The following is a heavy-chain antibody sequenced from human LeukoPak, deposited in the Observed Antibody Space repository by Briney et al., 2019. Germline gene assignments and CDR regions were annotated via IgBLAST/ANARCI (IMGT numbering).Heavy chain of an antibody. D-gene: IGHD3-22*01. Sequence: ASVKVSCKASGYTFTGYYMHWVRQAPGQGLEWMGWINPNSGGTNYAQKFQGRVTMTRDTSISTAYMELSRLRSDDTAVYYCAREVPYYYDSSGYYLFDYWGQGTLVTVSS. CDR1: GYTFTGYY. CDR2: INPNSGGT. J-gene: IGHJ4*02. V-gene: IGHV1-2*02. CDR3: AREVPYYYDSSGYYLFDY.